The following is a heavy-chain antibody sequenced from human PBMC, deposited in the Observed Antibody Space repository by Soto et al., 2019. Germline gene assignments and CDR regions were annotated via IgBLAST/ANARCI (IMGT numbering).Heavy chain of an antibody. V-gene: IGHV1-3*01. CDR1: GYTFTSYA. CDR3: ARGGRITMVRGVIYYFDY. Sequence: ASVKVSCKASGYTFTSYAMHWVRQAPGQRLEWMGWIDAGNGNTKYSQKFQGRVTMTRDTSTSTAYMELSSLRSEDTAVYYCARGGRITMVRGVIYYFDYWGQGTLVTVSS. D-gene: IGHD3-10*01. J-gene: IGHJ4*02. CDR2: IDAGNGNT.